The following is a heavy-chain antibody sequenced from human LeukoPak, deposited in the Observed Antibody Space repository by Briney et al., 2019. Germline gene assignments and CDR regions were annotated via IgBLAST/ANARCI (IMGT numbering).Heavy chain of an antibody. D-gene: IGHD6-19*01. CDR3: AGGRDSSGWYPGWFDP. Sequence: ASVKVSCKASGYTFTSYGISWVRQAPGQGLEWMGWISAYNGNTNYAQKLQGRVTMTTDTSTSTAYMELRSLRSDDTAVYYCAGGRDSSGWYPGWFDPWGQRTLVTVSS. CDR2: ISAYNGNT. CDR1: GYTFTSYG. V-gene: IGHV1-18*01. J-gene: IGHJ5*02.